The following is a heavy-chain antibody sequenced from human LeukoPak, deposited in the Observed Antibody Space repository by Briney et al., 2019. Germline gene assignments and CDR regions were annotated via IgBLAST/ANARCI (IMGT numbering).Heavy chain of an antibody. CDR2: ISQDVSHK. D-gene: IGHD5-12*01. CDR3: ARVGYNGWNFEN. V-gene: IGHV3-7*01. CDR1: GFTFSSYW. Sequence: GGSLRLSCAASGFTFSSYWMSWVRQAPGQGLQSVAYISQDVSHKYYVDSVKGRFTISRDNAKNSLHLEMNSLRAEDTALYYCARVGYNGWNFENWGQGTVVSVSS. J-gene: IGHJ4*02.